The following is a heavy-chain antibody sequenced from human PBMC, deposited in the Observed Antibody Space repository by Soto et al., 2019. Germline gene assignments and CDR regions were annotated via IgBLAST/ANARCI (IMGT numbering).Heavy chain of an antibody. Sequence: QVQLQESGPGLVKPSQTLSLTCTVSGGSISSGGYYWSWIRQHPGKGLEWIGYIYYSGSTYYNPSLRSRVIISVDTSKNQFSLKLSSVTAADTAVYYCARTDCSGGSCYGDYWGQGTLVTVSS. V-gene: IGHV4-31*03. CDR2: IYYSGST. J-gene: IGHJ4*02. D-gene: IGHD2-15*01. CDR3: ARTDCSGGSCYGDY. CDR1: GGSISSGGYY.